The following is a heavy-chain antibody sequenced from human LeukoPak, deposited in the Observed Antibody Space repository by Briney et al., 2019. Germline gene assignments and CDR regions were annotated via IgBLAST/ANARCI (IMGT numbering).Heavy chain of an antibody. J-gene: IGHJ4*02. CDR3: TIAQDYHDSGGYYLEYYFDF. Sequence: ASVKVSCKVSGYTLTKLSMHWVRQAPGKGLEWMGGFDPEDGETIYAQKFQGRVTMTKDTSTDTAHMDLSSLRSEDTAVYYCTIAQDYHDSGGYYLEYYFDFWGQGTLVTVSS. CDR2: FDPEDGET. D-gene: IGHD3-22*01. CDR1: GYTLTKLS. V-gene: IGHV1-24*01.